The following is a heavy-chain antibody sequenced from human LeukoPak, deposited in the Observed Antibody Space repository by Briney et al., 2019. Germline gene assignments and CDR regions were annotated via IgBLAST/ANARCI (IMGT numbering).Heavy chain of an antibody. J-gene: IGHJ6*02. Sequence: SVKVSCKASGGTFSSYAISWVRQAPGQGLEWMGGIIPIFCTANYAQKFQGRVTITADESTSTAYMELSSLRSEDTAVYYCARRDSYKNKYYYGMDVWGQGTTVTVSS. D-gene: IGHD5-24*01. V-gene: IGHV1-69*13. CDR3: ARRDSYKNKYYYGMDV. CDR1: GGTFSSYA. CDR2: IIPIFCTA.